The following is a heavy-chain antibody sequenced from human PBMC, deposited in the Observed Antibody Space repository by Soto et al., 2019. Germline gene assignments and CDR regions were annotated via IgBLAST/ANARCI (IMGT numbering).Heavy chain of an antibody. D-gene: IGHD3-10*01. CDR1: GGSISSSSYY. Sequence: QLQLQESGPGLVKPSETLSLTCTVSGGSISSSSYYWGWIRQPPGKGLEWIGSIYYSGSTYYNPSHKSRVTISVDTSKNQCSLKLSSVTAADTAVYYCARDEWITMVRGVVPNYWGQGTLVTVSS. J-gene: IGHJ4*02. CDR3: ARDEWITMVRGVVPNY. CDR2: IYYSGST. V-gene: IGHV4-39*02.